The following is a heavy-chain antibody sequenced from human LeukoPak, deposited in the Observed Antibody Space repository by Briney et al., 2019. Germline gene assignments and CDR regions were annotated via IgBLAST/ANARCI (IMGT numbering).Heavy chain of an antibody. CDR3: ARAPPAMSAWFDP. V-gene: IGHV1-58*01. CDR1: GFTFNTYSA. Sequence: GTSVKVSCKASGFTFNTYSAVQWVRQARGQRLEWIGWIVVGSGHTNYAQKFQERVTITRDMSTSTAYMELNSLRSEDTAVYYCARAPPAMSAWFDPWGQGTLVTVSS. CDR2: IVVGSGHT. J-gene: IGHJ5*02. D-gene: IGHD3-3*01.